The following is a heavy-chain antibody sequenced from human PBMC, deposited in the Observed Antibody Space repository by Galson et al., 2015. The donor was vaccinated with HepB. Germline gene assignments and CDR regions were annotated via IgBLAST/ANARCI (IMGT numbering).Heavy chain of an antibody. V-gene: IGHV1-3*01. D-gene: IGHD6-19*01. CDR1: GYTFTSYA. CDR3: ARDGAGKQWLVLGEIYFQH. CDR2: INAGNGNT. J-gene: IGHJ1*01. Sequence: SVKVSCKASGYTFTSYAMHWVRQAPGQRLEWMGWINAGNGNTKYSQKFQGRVTITRDTSASTAYMELSSLRSEDTAVYYCARDGAGKQWLVLGEIYFQHWGQGTLVTVSS.